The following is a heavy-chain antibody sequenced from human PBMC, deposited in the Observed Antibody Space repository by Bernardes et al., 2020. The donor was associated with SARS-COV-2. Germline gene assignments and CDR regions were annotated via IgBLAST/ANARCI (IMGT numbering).Heavy chain of an antibody. CDR2: ISSNGGST. CDR3: ARVLESSSWYYFDY. D-gene: IGHD6-13*01. J-gene: IGHJ4*02. Sequence: GGSLRLSCAASGFTFSSYAMHWVRQAPGKGLEYVSAISSNGGSTYYANSVKGRFTISRDNSKNTLYLQMGSLRAKDMAVYYWARVLESSSWYYFDYWGQGTLVTVSS. CDR1: GFTFSSYA. V-gene: IGHV3-64*01.